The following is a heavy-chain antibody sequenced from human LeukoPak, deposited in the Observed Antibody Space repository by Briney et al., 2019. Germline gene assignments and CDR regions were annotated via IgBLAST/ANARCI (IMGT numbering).Heavy chain of an antibody. CDR3: ARNYDSSLIRWFDF. Sequence: GGSLRLSCTASGFTFSSYTRSWVRPAPGKGLEWVSSISGSGGSTYYADSVKGRFTISRDNSKNTLYLQMNSLRAEDTAIYYCARNYDSSLIRWFDFWGQGTLVTVSS. J-gene: IGHJ5*01. V-gene: IGHV3-23*01. CDR2: ISGSGGST. CDR1: GFTFSSYT. D-gene: IGHD3-22*01.